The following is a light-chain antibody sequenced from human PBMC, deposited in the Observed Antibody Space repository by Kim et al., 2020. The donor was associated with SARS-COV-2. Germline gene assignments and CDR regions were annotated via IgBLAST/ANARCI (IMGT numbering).Light chain of an antibody. CDR2: SNN. CDR1: SSNKGSNT. Sequence: GQRVTSTGTGSSSNKGSNTVNWYQQPPGTAPKFLIYSNNQRPPGVPARFSGSKSGTAASLAISGLRSEDEADYYCATWDGGLNGWVFGGGTQLTVL. J-gene: IGLJ3*02. V-gene: IGLV1-44*01. CDR3: ATWDGGLNGWV.